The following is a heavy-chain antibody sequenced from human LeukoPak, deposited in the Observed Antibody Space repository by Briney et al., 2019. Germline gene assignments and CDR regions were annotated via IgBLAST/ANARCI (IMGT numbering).Heavy chain of an antibody. CDR3: ARAPITSPFYFDY. V-gene: IGHV3-20*04. CDR2: INWSGGST. CDR1: GFAFDEHG. J-gene: IGHJ4*02. Sequence: GGSLRLSCTASGFAFDEHGMSWGRQVPGKGLEWVSGINWSGGSTGYADPLRGRFTISRDNAKNSLYLQMDSLRAEDTALYYCARAPITSPFYFDYWGQGTLVTVSS. D-gene: IGHD2-2*01.